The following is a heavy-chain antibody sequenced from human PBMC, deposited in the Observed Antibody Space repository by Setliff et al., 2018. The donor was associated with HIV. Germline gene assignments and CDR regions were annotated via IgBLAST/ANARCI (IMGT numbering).Heavy chain of an antibody. Sequence: ASVKVSCKASGYTFTRYFMHCVRQAPGQGLEWLGMINPSGGSTWYAQKFQGRVTMTGDTSTNTLYMELRGLRSDDTAVYYCGRNRGNGWYYYDSWGQGTLVTVSS. D-gene: IGHD3-22*01. CDR3: GRNRGNGWYYYDS. CDR1: GYTFTRYF. CDR2: INPSGGST. J-gene: IGHJ4*02. V-gene: IGHV1-46*01.